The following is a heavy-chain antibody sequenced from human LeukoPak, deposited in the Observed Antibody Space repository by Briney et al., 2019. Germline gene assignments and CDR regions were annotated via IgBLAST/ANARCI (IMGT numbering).Heavy chain of an antibody. CDR3: AKRSDYGDDSNYFDY. Sequence: PGGSLRLSCAASGFTFSSYGMSWVRQAPGKGLEWVSAINARGDDTYYADSVKGRFTISRDNSKNTLYLRMNTLRAEDTAVYYCAKRSDYGDDSNYFDYWGQGTLVTVSS. D-gene: IGHD4-23*01. J-gene: IGHJ4*02. CDR1: GFTFSSYG. V-gene: IGHV3-23*01. CDR2: INARGDDT.